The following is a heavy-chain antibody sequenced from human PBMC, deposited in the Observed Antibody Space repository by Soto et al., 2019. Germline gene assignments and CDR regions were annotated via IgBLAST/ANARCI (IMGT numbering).Heavy chain of an antibody. V-gene: IGHV4-39*01. CDR2: IYYSWST. D-gene: IGHD4-17*01. Sequence: SETLSLTCTVSGGSISSSSYYWGWIRPPPGKGLEWIGSIYYSWSTYYNPSLKSRVTISVDTTKNQFSLKLSSVTAADTAVYYCARQGLRWYDAFDIWGQGTMVTVSS. CDR3: ARQGLRWYDAFDI. J-gene: IGHJ3*02. CDR1: GGSISSSSYY.